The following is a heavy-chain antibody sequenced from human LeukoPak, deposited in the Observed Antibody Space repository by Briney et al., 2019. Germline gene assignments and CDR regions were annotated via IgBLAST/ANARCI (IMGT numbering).Heavy chain of an antibody. J-gene: IGHJ6*03. V-gene: IGHV2-70*11. CDR3: ARMVRDRDIIVVSHNYYYYYYMDV. CDR2: IDWDDDK. Sequence: SGPALVKPTQTLTLTCTFSGFSLSTSGMCVSWIRQPPGKALEWLARIDWDDDKYYSTSLKTRLTISKDTSKNQVVLTMTNMDPVDTATYYCARMVRDRDIIVVSHNYYYYYYMDVWGKGTTVTVSS. D-gene: IGHD2-2*01. CDR1: GFSLSTSGMC.